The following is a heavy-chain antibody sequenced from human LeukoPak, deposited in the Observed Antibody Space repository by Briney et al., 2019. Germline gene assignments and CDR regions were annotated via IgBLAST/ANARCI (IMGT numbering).Heavy chain of an antibody. Sequence: GGSLRLSCAASGFTFSTYWMSWVRQAPGKGLEWVANIHQDGNEKYYVDSVKGRFTISRDNAKNSLYLQMNSLRAEDTALYYCARDDGGLFDYWGQGTLVTVSS. CDR1: GFTFSTYW. CDR3: ARDDGGLFDY. D-gene: IGHD3-10*01. J-gene: IGHJ4*02. V-gene: IGHV3-7*03. CDR2: IHQDGNEK.